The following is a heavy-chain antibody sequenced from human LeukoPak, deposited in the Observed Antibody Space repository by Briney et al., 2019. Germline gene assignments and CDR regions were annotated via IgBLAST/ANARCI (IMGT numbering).Heavy chain of an antibody. Sequence: ASVKVSCKASGYTFTGYYMHWVRQAPGQGLEWMGWINPNSGGTNYAQKFQGWVTMTRDTSISTAYIELSRLRSDDTAVYYCARGVDYYDSEVYNWFDPWGQGTLVTVSS. CDR1: GYTFTGYY. V-gene: IGHV1-2*04. CDR2: INPNSGGT. CDR3: ARGVDYYDSEVYNWFDP. J-gene: IGHJ5*02. D-gene: IGHD3-22*01.